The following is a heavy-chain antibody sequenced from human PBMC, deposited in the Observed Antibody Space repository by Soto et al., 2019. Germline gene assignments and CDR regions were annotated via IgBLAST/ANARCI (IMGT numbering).Heavy chain of an antibody. D-gene: IGHD3-10*01. Sequence: GASVKVSCKASGYTLTRYYIHWVRQAPGQGLEWMGIINPSGGATTYAQKFQGRVTMTRDMSTSTMYMELSGLRSEDTAVYYCTRRINTCYFEPWGQGTMVTVSS. CDR1: GYTLTRYY. V-gene: IGHV1-46*01. CDR2: INPSGGAT. CDR3: TRRINTCYFEP. J-gene: IGHJ5*02.